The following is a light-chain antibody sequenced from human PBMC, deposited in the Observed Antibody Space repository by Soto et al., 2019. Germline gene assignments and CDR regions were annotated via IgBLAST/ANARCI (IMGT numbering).Light chain of an antibody. J-gene: IGKJ3*01. CDR2: AAS. V-gene: IGKV1-9*01. CDR1: QGISSY. Sequence: DIQLTQSPSFLSASVGDRVTITCRASQGISSYLAWYQQKPGKAPKLLIYAASTLQSGVPSRFSGSGSGTEFTLTISSLQPEYFATYYCQPRDTFGPGTKVDIK. CDR3: QPRDT.